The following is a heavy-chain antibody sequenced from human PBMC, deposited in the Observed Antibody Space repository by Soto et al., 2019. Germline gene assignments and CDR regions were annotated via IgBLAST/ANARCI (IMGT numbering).Heavy chain of an antibody. D-gene: IGHD2-15*01. V-gene: IGHV3-74*01. CDR3: ASSPLGYCSGGSCHDYYYYYGMDV. CDR1: GFTFSSYW. J-gene: IGHJ6*02. CDR2: INSDGSST. Sequence: GGSLRLSCAASGFTFSSYWMHWVRQAPGKGLVWVSRINSDGSSTSYADSVKGRFTISRDNAKNTLYLQMNSLRAEDTAVYYCASSPLGYCSGGSCHDYYYYYGMDVWGQGTTATVSS.